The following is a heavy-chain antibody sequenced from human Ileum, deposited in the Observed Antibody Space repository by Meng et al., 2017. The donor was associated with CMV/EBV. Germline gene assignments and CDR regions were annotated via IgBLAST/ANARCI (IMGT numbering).Heavy chain of an antibody. D-gene: IGHD4-17*01. CDR1: GFTFSSYW. Sequence: GESLKISCAASGFTFSSYWMSWVRQAPGKGREWVADIKQDGSEKYYVDSVKGRFTISRDNANNSLYLQMNSLRTEDTAVYYCARNPVTNRRGSHFDYWGQGTLVTVSS. J-gene: IGHJ4*02. CDR3: ARNPVTNRRGSHFDY. CDR2: IKQDGSEK. V-gene: IGHV3-7*01.